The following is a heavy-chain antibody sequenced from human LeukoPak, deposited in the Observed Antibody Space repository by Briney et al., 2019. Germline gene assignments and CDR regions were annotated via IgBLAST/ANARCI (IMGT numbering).Heavy chain of an antibody. D-gene: IGHD3-16*01. Sequence: PSETLSLTCAVSGGSISSGTYYWSWIRQPAGKGLEWIGRIYTSGSTNYNPSLKSRVTISVDTSKNQFSLKLSSVTAADTAVYYCARRNGYDYVSLAFDIWGQGTMVTVSS. V-gene: IGHV4-61*02. CDR3: ARRNGYDYVSLAFDI. CDR2: IYTSGST. J-gene: IGHJ3*02. CDR1: GGSISSGTYY.